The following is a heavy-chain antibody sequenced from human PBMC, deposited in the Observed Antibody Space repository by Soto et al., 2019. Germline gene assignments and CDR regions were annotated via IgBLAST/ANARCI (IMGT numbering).Heavy chain of an antibody. Sequence: QVQLVASGGVVVQPGRSLILSCAASGFTVSSYAIHWVRQSPGKGLELVADISSDGSNKYYADSVKGRFTISRDNSKNTLYLQMNSLRAEDTAVYYCASEPLSTTTTYYGMDVWGQGTTFTVSS. CDR1: GFTVSSYA. CDR2: ISSDGSNK. CDR3: ASEPLSTTTTYYGMDV. D-gene: IGHD1-1*01. J-gene: IGHJ6*02. V-gene: IGHV3-30-3*01.